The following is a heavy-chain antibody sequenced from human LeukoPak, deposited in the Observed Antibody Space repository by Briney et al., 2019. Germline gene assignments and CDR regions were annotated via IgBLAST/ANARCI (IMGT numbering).Heavy chain of an antibody. Sequence: SETLSLTCTVSGGSISSGSYYWSWIRQPAGKGLEWIGRIYTSGGTSVNTDYNPSLRSRVFISVDTSKNQFFLNLNSVTAADTAVYYCARGTWPLYGGRPDYWGQGTLVTVSS. D-gene: IGHD4-23*01. CDR2: IYTSGGT. CDR3: ARGTWPLYGGRPDY. V-gene: IGHV4-61*02. CDR1: GGSISSGSYY. J-gene: IGHJ4*02.